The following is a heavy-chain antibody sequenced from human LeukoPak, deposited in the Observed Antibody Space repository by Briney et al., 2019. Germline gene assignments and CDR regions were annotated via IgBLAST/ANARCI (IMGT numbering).Heavy chain of an antibody. CDR3: AKYRSYYDSSGDAFDI. CDR2: IRYGGSNK. V-gene: IGHV3-30*02. J-gene: IGHJ3*02. CDR1: GFTFSSYA. Sequence: GGSLRLSCAASGFTFSSYAMHWVRQAPGKGLEWVAFIRYGGSNKYYADSVKGRFTISRDNSKNTLYLQMNSLRAEDTAVYYCAKYRSYYDSSGDAFDIWGQGTMVTVSS. D-gene: IGHD3-22*01.